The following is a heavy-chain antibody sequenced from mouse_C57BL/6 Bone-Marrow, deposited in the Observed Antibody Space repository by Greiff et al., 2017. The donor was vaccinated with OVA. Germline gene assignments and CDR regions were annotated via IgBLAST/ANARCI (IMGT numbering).Heavy chain of an antibody. CDR3: AIYYDYDDRGRFAY. Sequence: EVQLVESGGGLVQPGGSMKLSCVASGFTFSNYWMNWVRQSPEQGLEWVAQIRLKSDNYATNYAVSVKGRFTISRDDSKSSVYLQMNNIRAEDTGIYYCAIYYDYDDRGRFAYWGQGTLVTVSA. CDR2: IRLKSDNYAT. CDR1: GFTFSNYW. D-gene: IGHD2-4*01. J-gene: IGHJ3*01. V-gene: IGHV6-3*01.